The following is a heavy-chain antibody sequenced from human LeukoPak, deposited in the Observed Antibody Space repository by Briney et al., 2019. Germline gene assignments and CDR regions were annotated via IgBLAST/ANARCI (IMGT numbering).Heavy chain of an antibody. V-gene: IGHV5-51*01. CDR2: IHPGDSDT. J-gene: IGHJ4*02. Sequence: GESLKISCQATGYSFTSYWIGWVRQMPGKGLEWMGIIHPGDSDTRYSPSFQGQVTISADKSISTAYLQWSSLKASDTAKYYCARRNYYDRSGYFDYWGQGTLVTVSS. CDR1: GYSFTSYW. D-gene: IGHD3-22*01. CDR3: ARRNYYDRSGYFDY.